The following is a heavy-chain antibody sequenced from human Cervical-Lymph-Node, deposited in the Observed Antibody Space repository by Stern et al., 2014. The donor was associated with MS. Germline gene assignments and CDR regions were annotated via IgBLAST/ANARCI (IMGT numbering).Heavy chain of an antibody. CDR2: IYYSGST. V-gene: IGHV4-59*01. Sequence: QVQLQESGPGLVKPSETLSLTCTVSGGSISSYYWSWIRQPPGKGLEWIGSIYYSGSTNYNPSLKSRVTISVDTSKNQFSLKLSSVTAADTAVYYCAGMLAYCGGDCYSDAFDIWGQGTMVTVSS. J-gene: IGHJ3*02. D-gene: IGHD2-21*02. CDR1: GGSISSYY. CDR3: AGMLAYCGGDCYSDAFDI.